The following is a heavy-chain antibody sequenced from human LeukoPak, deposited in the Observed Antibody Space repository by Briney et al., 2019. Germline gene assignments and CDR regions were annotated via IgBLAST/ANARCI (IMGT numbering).Heavy chain of an antibody. J-gene: IGHJ4*02. Sequence: GASVKVSCKVSGYTLTELSMHWVRQAPRKGLEWMGGFDPEDGETIYAQKFQGRVTMTEDTSTDTAYMELRSLRSDDTAVYYCARPGEQHLTYYFDFWGPGTQVTVSS. D-gene: IGHD6-13*01. CDR3: ARPGEQHLTYYFDF. V-gene: IGHV1-24*01. CDR2: FDPEDGET. CDR1: GYTLTELS.